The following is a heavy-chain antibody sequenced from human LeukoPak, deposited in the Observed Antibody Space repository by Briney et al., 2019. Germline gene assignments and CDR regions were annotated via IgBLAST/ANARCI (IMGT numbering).Heavy chain of an antibody. CDR2: TYYRSKWYN. Sequence: SQTLSLTCAISGDSVSSNSAAWNWIRQSPSRGLEWLGRTYYRSKWYNDYAVSVKSRITINPDTSKNQFSLQLNSVTPEDTAVYYCARGLRSNYDILTGSLYYFDYWGQGTLVTASS. CDR3: ARGLRSNYDILTGSLYYFDY. CDR1: GDSVSSNSAA. V-gene: IGHV6-1*01. D-gene: IGHD3-9*01. J-gene: IGHJ4*02.